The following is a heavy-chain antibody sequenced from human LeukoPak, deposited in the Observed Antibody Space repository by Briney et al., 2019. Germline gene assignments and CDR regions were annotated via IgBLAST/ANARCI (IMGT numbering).Heavy chain of an antibody. V-gene: IGHV1-18*01. J-gene: IGHJ6*03. Sequence: GASVKVSCKASGYTFTSYGISWVRQAPGQGLEWMGWISLYNGNTNYAQKLQGRVTMTTDTSTSTAYMEVRSLRSDDTAVYYCARTQDVTYYYYCMDVWGKGTTVTVSS. CDR2: ISLYNGNT. CDR1: GYTFTSYG. CDR3: ARTQDVTYYYYCMDV. D-gene: IGHD2-21*02.